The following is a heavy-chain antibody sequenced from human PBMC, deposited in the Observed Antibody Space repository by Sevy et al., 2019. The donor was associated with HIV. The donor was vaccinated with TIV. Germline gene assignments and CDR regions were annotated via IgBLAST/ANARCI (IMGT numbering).Heavy chain of an antibody. CDR1: GFNFSPYG. J-gene: IGHJ4*02. CDR3: VKDPHYDFFDY. Sequence: GGSLRLSCAASGFNFSPYGMHWVRQAPGKGLEWVSFIGYDGNKIFYGDSVRGRFTVSRDNSKNTLYLQMNSLSTEDTAVYYCVKDPHYDFFDYWGQGILVTVSS. D-gene: IGHD3-10*01. V-gene: IGHV3-30*02. CDR2: IGYDGNKI.